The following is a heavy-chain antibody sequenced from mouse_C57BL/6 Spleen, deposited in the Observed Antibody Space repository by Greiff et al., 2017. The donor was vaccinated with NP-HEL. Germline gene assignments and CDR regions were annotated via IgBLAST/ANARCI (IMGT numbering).Heavy chain of an antibody. CDR3: TTYDAHYAMDY. CDR2: IDPENGDT. Sequence: EVKLEESGAELVRPGASVKLSCTASGFNIKDDYMHWVKQRPEQGLEWIGWIDPENGDTEYASKFQGKATITADTSSNTAYLQLSSLTSEDTAVYYCTTYDAHYAMDYWGQGTSVTVSS. J-gene: IGHJ4*01. V-gene: IGHV14-4*01. CDR1: GFNIKDDY. D-gene: IGHD2-3*01.